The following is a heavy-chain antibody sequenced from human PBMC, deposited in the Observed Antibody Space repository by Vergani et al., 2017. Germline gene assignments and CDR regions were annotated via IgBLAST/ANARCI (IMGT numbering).Heavy chain of an antibody. CDR1: GGSISSYY. D-gene: IGHD3-16*02. CDR3: ARGTGELSFTYFDY. J-gene: IGHJ4*02. Sequence: QVQLQESGPGLVKPSETLSLTCTVSGGSISSYYWSWIRQPPGKGLEWIGYIYHSGSTYYNPSLKIRVTIAVDRSKNQFSLKLSSVTAADTAVYYCARGTGELSFTYFDYWGQGTLVTVSS. V-gene: IGHV4-59*12. CDR2: IYHSGST.